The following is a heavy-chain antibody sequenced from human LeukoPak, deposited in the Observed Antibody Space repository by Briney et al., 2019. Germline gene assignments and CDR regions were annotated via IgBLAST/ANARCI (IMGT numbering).Heavy chain of an antibody. CDR1: GSISSYY. Sequence: SETLSLTCTVSGSISSYYWSWIRQPPGKGLEWIEHIFYSGSTNYNPSLKSRVTISVDTSKNQFSLKLNSVTAADTAVYYCARRSSSWHFDYWGQGTLVTVSS. CDR3: ARRSSSWHFDY. CDR2: IFYSGST. V-gene: IGHV4-59*01. D-gene: IGHD6-13*01. J-gene: IGHJ4*02.